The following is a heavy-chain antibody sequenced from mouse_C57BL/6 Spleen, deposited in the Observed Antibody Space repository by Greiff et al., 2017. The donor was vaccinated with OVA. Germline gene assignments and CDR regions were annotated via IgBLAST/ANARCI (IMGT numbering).Heavy chain of an antibody. CDR3: ARLVYDGYHGAMDY. J-gene: IGHJ4*01. D-gene: IGHD2-3*01. Sequence: QVHVKQPGAELVKPGASVKMSCKASGYTFTSYWITWVKQRPGQGLEWIGDIYPGSGSTNYNEKFKSKATLTVDTSSSTAYMQLSSLTSEDSAVYYCARLVYDGYHGAMDYWGQGTSVTVSS. CDR1: GYTFTSYW. CDR2: IYPGSGST. V-gene: IGHV1-55*01.